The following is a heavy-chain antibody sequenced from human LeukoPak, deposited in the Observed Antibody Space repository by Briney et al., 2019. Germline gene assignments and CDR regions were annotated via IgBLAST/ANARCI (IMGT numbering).Heavy chain of an antibody. V-gene: IGHV4-59*01. CDR3: ARGRLSDYTFWSGYKELDY. J-gene: IGHJ4*02. D-gene: IGHD3-3*01. Sequence: PSETLSLTCIVSGGSISPNYWTWIRQSPGKGLEWFGYIYYSGSSDYNPSLKSRVTFSLDSSKNQFSPNLTSVTAADTAVYYCARGRLSDYTFWSGYKELDYWGQGTLVTVSS. CDR1: GGSISPNY. CDR2: IYYSGSS.